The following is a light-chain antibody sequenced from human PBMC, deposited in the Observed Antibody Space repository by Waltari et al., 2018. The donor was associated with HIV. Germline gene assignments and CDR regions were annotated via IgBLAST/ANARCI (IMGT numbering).Light chain of an antibody. CDR3: QHRSNWPIT. J-gene: IGKJ5*01. V-gene: IGKV3-11*01. Sequence: EIVLTQSPATLPLSPGESAPLSRRASQRVSAYLAWYQQKPGQAPKPLIYGASSRATGIPARFSGSGSGTDFTLTISSLEPGNFAVYYCQHRSNWPITFGQGTRLEIK. CDR1: QRVSAY. CDR2: GAS.